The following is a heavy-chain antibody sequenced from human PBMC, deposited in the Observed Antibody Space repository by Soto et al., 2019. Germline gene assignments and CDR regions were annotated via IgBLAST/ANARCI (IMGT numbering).Heavy chain of an antibody. D-gene: IGHD4-17*01. J-gene: IGHJ4*02. CDR2: LYDLDGS. CDR3: AKDFTPDGYWDFDY. V-gene: IGHV3-53*01. CDR1: GFTISGKKY. Sequence: GGSLRLSCAAFGFTISGKKYVAWVRQAPGKGLEWVSALYDLDGSFYAASVKGRFTTSSDSSKTTVYLQMNDLRPDDTAVYYCAKDFTPDGYWDFDYWGQGTLVTVSS.